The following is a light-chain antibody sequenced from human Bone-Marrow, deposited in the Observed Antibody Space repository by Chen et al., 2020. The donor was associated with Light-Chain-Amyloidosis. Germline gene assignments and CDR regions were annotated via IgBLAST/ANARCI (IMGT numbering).Light chain of an antibody. CDR1: NIGSTS. CDR2: DDS. V-gene: IGLV3-21*02. J-gene: IGLJ3*02. CDR3: QVWDRSSDRPV. Sequence: SYALTQPPSVSVAPGQTATNACGGNNIGSTSVHWYQQTPGQAPLLVVYDDSDRPSGIPERLSGSNSGNTATLTISRVEAGDEADYYCQVWDRSSDRPVFGGGTKLTVL.